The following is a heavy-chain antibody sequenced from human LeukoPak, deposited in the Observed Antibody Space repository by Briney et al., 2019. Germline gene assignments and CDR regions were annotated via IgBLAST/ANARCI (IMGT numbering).Heavy chain of an antibody. CDR1: GGSISSGGYY. V-gene: IGHV4-31*03. J-gene: IGHJ3*02. Sequence: PSETLSLTCTVSGGSISSGGYYWSWIRQHPGKGLEWIGYIYYSGSTYYNPSLKSRVTISVDTSKNQFSLKLSSVTAADTAVYYCARGRRGGGWYWNAFDIWGQGTMVTVSS. CDR3: ARGRRGGGWYWNAFDI. CDR2: IYYSGST. D-gene: IGHD2-15*01.